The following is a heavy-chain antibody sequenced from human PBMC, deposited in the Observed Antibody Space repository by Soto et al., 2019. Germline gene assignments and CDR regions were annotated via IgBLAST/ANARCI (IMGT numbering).Heavy chain of an antibody. V-gene: IGHV4-59*01. CDR2: IYYSGST. J-gene: IGHJ5*02. CDR1: GGSISSYY. CDR3: AGSSGHVNWFDP. D-gene: IGHD2-8*02. Sequence: SETLSLTCTVSGGSISSYYLSWIRQPPGKGLEWIGYIYYSGSTNYNPSLKSRVTISVDTSKNQFSLTMTNMDPVDTATYYCAGSSGHVNWFDPWGQGTLVTVSS.